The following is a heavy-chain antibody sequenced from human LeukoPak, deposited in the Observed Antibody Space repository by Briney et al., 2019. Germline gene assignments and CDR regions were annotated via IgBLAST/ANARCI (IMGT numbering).Heavy chain of an antibody. CDR1: GFTFSAYA. D-gene: IGHD3-3*01. CDR3: AEHLRILEWLFDY. CDR2: LGGDGFNA. Sequence: GGSLRLSCAASGFTFSAYAMTWVRQAPGKGLEWVSTLGGDGFNAYYSDSVKGRFTISRDNSKNTLFLQMNSLRAEDAAVYYCAEHLRILEWLFDYWGQGTLVTVSS. J-gene: IGHJ4*02. V-gene: IGHV3-23*01.